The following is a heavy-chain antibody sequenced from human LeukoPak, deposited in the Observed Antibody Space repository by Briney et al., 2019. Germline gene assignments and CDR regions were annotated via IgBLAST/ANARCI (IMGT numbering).Heavy chain of an antibody. CDR2: MNPNSGNT. D-gene: IGHD3-16*01. CDR1: GYTFTSYD. CDR3: ARGGAGRTPFYYYYGMDV. Sequence: ASVKVSCKASGYTFTSYDINWVRQATGQGLEWMGWMNPNSGNTGYAQKFQGRVTMTRNTSISTAYMELSSLRSEDTAVYYCARGGAGRTPFYYYYGMDVWGQGTTVTVSS. J-gene: IGHJ6*02. V-gene: IGHV1-8*01.